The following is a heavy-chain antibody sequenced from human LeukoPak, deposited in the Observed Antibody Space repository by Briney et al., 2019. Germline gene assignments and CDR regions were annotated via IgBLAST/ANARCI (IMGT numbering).Heavy chain of an antibody. D-gene: IGHD1-26*01. CDR3: ARGSHYPDFDY. Sequence: PSETLSLTCAVYGGSFSGYYWSWIRQPPGKGLEWIGEINHGGSTNYNPSLKSRVTISVDTSKNQFSLKLSSVTAADTAVYYCARGSHYPDFDYWGQGTLVTVSS. CDR1: GGSFSGYY. V-gene: IGHV4-34*01. CDR2: INHGGST. J-gene: IGHJ4*02.